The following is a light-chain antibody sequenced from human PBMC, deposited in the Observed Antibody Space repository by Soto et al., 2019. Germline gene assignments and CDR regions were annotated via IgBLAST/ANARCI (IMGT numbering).Light chain of an antibody. CDR1: SSDVGGYNY. CDR2: DVS. Sequence: QSALTQPASVSGSPGQWITISCTGTSSDVGGYNYVSWYQQHPGEAPKIIIYDVSSRPSGVSYRFSGSKSGNTASLTISGLQSEDEADYYCSSYTSSTFGVFGTGTKLTVL. V-gene: IGLV2-14*03. J-gene: IGLJ1*01. CDR3: SSYTSSTFGV.